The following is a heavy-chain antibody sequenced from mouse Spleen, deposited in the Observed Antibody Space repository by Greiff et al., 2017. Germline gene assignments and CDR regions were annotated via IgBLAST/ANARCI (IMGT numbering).Heavy chain of an antibody. CDR3: ARYGNYGIYYAMDY. CDR1: GYTFTSYW. J-gene: IGHJ4*01. V-gene: IGHV1-64*01. CDR2: IHPNSGST. D-gene: IGHD2-1*01. Sequence: VQLQQPGAELVKPGASVKLSCKASGYTFTSYWMHWVKQRPGQGLEWIGMIHPNSGSTNYNEKFKSKATLTVDKSSSTAYMQLSSLTSEDSAVYYCARYGNYGIYYAMDYWGQGTSVTVSS.